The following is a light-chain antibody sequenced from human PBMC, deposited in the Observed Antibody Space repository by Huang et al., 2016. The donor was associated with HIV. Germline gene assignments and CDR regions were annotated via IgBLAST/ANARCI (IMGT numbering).Light chain of an antibody. CDR2: KLS. J-gene: IGKJ1*01. V-gene: IGKV2-30*01. CDR3: MQASHGAAT. Sequence: DVLLTQSPLSLPVTLGQPAFITCKSNQSLVYGDGNIYLNWFHQRPGHSPRRLIYKLSNRASGVPDRFSAGGSGTDFTLWISEVEAEDVVDYYCMQASHGAATFGQGTRVDIK. CDR1: QSLVYGDGNIY.